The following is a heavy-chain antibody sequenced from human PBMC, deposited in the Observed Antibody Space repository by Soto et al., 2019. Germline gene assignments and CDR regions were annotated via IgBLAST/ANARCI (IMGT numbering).Heavy chain of an antibody. V-gene: IGHV1-18*04. CDR1: GYPFSSYD. Sequence: QVHLVQSGGEVRKPGASVRVSCKTSGYPFSSYDISWVRQAPGQGLEWMGWINPHNGYTNYTQTVRDRVIMTKDTSTTTVYMELRSLNSDDTAVYFCARDPVGGHFDYWGQGTLVTVSS. J-gene: IGHJ4*02. CDR2: INPHNGYT. D-gene: IGHD2-15*01. CDR3: ARDPVGGHFDY.